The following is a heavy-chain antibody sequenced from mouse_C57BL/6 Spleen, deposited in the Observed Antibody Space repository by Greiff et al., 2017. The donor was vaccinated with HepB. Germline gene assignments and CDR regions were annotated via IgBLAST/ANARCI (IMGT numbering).Heavy chain of an antibody. CDR1: GYTFTSYW. J-gene: IGHJ3*01. D-gene: IGHD2-5*01. V-gene: IGHV1-59*01. Sequence: QVQLQQPGAELVRPGTSVKLSCKASGYTFTSYWMHWVKQRPGQGLEWIGVIDPSDSYTNYNQKFKGKATLTVDTSSSTAYMQLSSLTSEDSAVYYCESGGYYSNLSAYWGQGTLVTVSA. CDR3: ESGGYYSNLSAY. CDR2: IDPSDSYT.